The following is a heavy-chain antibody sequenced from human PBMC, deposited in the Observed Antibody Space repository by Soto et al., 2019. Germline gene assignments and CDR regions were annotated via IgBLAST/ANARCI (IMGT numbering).Heavy chain of an antibody. D-gene: IGHD2-2*01. CDR2: IKDDGSGE. V-gene: IGHV3-7*01. CDR3: GDADAN. J-gene: IGHJ4*02. Sequence: HPGGSLRLSCAASGFTFTTSWMTWVRQAPGKGLEWVASIKDDGSGEFYLDSVKGRFTISRDNAKNSLFLQMNSLRPEDTAVHYCGDADANWGQGTLVTVSS. CDR1: GFTFTTSW.